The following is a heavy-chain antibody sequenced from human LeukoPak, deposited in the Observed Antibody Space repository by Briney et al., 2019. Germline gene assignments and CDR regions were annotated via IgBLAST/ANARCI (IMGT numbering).Heavy chain of an antibody. Sequence: SETLSLTCTVSGGSISSYYWSWIRQPPGKGLEWIGYIYYSGSTNYNPSLKSRVTISVDTSKNQFSLKLSSMTAADTAVYYCARHVSGDYWVYYFDYWGQGTLVTVSS. D-gene: IGHD4-17*01. J-gene: IGHJ4*02. V-gene: IGHV4-59*08. CDR2: IYYSGST. CDR3: ARHVSGDYWVYYFDY. CDR1: GGSISSYY.